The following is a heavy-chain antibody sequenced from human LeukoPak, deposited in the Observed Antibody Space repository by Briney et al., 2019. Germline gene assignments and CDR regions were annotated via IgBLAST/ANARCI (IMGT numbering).Heavy chain of an antibody. D-gene: IGHD3-3*01. Sequence: PGGSLRLSCAASGFTFSSHSMNWVRQTPGKGLEWVSYISSGSSARYYADSVKGRFTISRDDARNSLYLQMNSLRAEDTAVHYCARMSGSRLPGYWGQGTLVTVSS. V-gene: IGHV3-48*01. CDR2: ISSGSSAR. CDR3: ARMSGSRLPGY. J-gene: IGHJ4*02. CDR1: GFTFSSHS.